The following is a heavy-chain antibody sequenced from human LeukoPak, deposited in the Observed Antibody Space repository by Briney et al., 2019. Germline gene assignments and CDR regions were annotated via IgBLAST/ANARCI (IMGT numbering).Heavy chain of an antibody. J-gene: IGHJ4*02. V-gene: IGHV1-18*01. CDR2: ISAYNGNK. D-gene: IGHD3-10*01. CDR3: ARERSSYGSGSYPFDY. CDR1: GYTFTNYG. Sequence: LRASVKLSCNASGYTFTNYGISWVRQAPGQGLEWMGWISAYNGNKNYAQKLQRRVTMTTDTSTSTAYMELRSLRSDDTAVYYCARERSSYGSGSYPFDYWGQGTLVTVSS.